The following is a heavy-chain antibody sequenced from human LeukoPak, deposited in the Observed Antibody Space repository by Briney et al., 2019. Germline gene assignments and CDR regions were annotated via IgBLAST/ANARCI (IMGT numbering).Heavy chain of an antibody. D-gene: IGHD3-22*01. CDR2: ISGSGGST. Sequence: PGGSLRLSCAASGSIFSNFAMSWVRQAPGKELEWVSAISGSGGSTYYADSVKGRFTISRDISKNTLFLQMNSLRAEDTAVYYCAKGGAYYYVSSGYFDYWGQGALVTVSS. J-gene: IGHJ4*02. CDR1: GSIFSNFA. V-gene: IGHV3-23*01. CDR3: AKGGAYYYVSSGYFDY.